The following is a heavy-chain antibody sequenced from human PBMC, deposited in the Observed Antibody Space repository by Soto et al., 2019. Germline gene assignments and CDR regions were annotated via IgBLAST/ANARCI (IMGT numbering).Heavy chain of an antibody. Sequence: SETLSLTCTVSGGSISSSSYYWGWIRQPPGKGLEWIGSIYYSGSTYYNPSLKSRVTISVDTSKNQFSLKLSSVTAADTAVYYCASEKYSSSSLSESYGMDVWGQGTTVTVYS. CDR2: IYYSGST. V-gene: IGHV4-39*01. J-gene: IGHJ6*02. CDR3: ASEKYSSSSLSESYGMDV. D-gene: IGHD6-6*01. CDR1: GGSISSSSYY.